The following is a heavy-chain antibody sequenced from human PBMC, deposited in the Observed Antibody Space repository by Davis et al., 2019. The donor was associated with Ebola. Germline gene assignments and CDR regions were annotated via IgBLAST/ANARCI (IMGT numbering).Heavy chain of an antibody. J-gene: IGHJ4*02. CDR3: ARGSYNDLLKVEY. V-gene: IGHV1-8*01. CDR1: GYNFISHD. D-gene: IGHD5-24*01. Sequence: ASVKVSCKASGYNFISHDINWVRQATGQGLEWMGWMNPNSGNTGYAQKFQGRVTMTRSTSMNTAYMELSSLTSDDTAVYYCARGSYNDLLKVEYWGQGTLVTVSS. CDR2: MNPNSGNT.